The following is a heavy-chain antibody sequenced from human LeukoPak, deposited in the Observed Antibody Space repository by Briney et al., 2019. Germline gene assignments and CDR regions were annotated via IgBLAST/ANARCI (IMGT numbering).Heavy chain of an antibody. D-gene: IGHD1-1*01. CDR2: IYTSGST. Sequence: SETLSLTCTVSGGSISSYYWNWIRQPAGKGLEWIGRIYTSGSTNYNPSLKSRATMSVDTSKNQFSLKLSSVTAADTGVYYCARHHPWRLDDAFDIWGQGTMVTVFS. V-gene: IGHV4-4*07. CDR3: ARHHPWRLDDAFDI. CDR1: GGSISSYY. J-gene: IGHJ3*02.